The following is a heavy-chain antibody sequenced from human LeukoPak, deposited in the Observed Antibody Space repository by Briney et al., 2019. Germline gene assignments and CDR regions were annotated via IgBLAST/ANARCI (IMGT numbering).Heavy chain of an antibody. CDR1: GYSISSGYD. V-gene: IGHV4-59*01. CDR2: IYYSGST. J-gene: IGHJ4*02. D-gene: IGHD3-22*01. Sequence: PSETLSLTCTVSGYSISSGYDGGWIRQPPGEGLEWIGYIYYSGSTNYNPSLKSRVTISVDTSKHQFSLKLSSVTAADTAVYYCARGGYYDSSGKFDYWGQGTLVTVSS. CDR3: ARGGYYDSSGKFDY.